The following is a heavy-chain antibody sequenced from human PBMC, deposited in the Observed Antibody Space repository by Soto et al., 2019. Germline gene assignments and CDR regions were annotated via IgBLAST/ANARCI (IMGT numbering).Heavy chain of an antibody. J-gene: IGHJ6*03. V-gene: IGHV4-39*01. CDR1: GGSISSSSYY. D-gene: IGHD3-3*01. CDR3: ARLHYDFWSGYSNYYYYMDV. Sequence: SETLSLTCTVSGGSISSSSYYWGWIRQPPGKGLEWIGSIYYSGSTYYTPSLKSRVTISVDTSKNQFSLKLSSVTAADTAVYYCARLHYDFWSGYSNYYYYMDVWGKGTTVTVSS. CDR2: IYYSGST.